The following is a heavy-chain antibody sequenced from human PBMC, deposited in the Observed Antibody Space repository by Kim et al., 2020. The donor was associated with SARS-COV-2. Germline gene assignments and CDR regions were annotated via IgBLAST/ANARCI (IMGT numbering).Heavy chain of an antibody. J-gene: IGHJ4*02. CDR2: SGGST. Sequence: SGGSTSYAQKFQGRVTMTRDTSTSTVYMELSSLRSEDTAVYYCAREQWAYWGQGTLVTVSS. V-gene: IGHV1-46*01. CDR3: AREQWAY. D-gene: IGHD2-8*01.